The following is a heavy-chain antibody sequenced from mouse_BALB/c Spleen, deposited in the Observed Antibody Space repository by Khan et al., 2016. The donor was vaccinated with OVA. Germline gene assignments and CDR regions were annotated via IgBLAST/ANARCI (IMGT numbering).Heavy chain of an antibody. V-gene: IGHV3-2*02. CDR2: INYSGST. CDR3: ARGRGY. J-gene: IGHJ2*01. CDR1: GYSITSDYA. Sequence: EVQLQELGPGLVKPSQSLSLTCTVTGYSITSDYAWNWIRQFPGNKLEWMGYINYSGSTGYNPSLKSRISITRDTSKNQFFLQLNSVTTEDTATYFCARGRGYWGQGTTLTVSS.